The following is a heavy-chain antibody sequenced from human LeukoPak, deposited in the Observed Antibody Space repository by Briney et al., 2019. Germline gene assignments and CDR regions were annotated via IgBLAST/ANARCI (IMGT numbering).Heavy chain of an antibody. J-gene: IGHJ6*02. D-gene: IGHD6-13*01. Sequence: GESLKISCKGSGHSFTSYWIGWVRQMPGKGLEWMGIIYPGDSDTRYSPSFQGQVTISADKSISTAYLQWSSLKASDTAMYYCARVMGAAAALYYYGMDVWGQGTTVTVSS. CDR1: GHSFTSYW. V-gene: IGHV5-51*01. CDR2: IYPGDSDT. CDR3: ARVMGAAAALYYYGMDV.